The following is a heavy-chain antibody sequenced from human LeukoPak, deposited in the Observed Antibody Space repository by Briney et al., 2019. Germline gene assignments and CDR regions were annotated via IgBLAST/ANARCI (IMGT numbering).Heavy chain of an antibody. Sequence: GGSLKISCKGSGYSFTSYWIGWVRQVPGKGLEWMGIISPSRSETQYSLPFQGQVTISVDKSTSTAYLQWSSLKASDTAIYYCAWRKYFSTWLEPWGQGTLVTVSS. CDR3: AWRKYFSTWLEP. V-gene: IGHV5-51*01. J-gene: IGHJ5*02. CDR1: GYSFTSYW. CDR2: ISPSRSET. D-gene: IGHD1-14*01.